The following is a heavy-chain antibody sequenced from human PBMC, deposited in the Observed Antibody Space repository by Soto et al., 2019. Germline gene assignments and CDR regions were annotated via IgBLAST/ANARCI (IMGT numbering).Heavy chain of an antibody. CDR2: IYSGGST. Sequence: GGSLRLSCAASGFTVSSNYMSWVRQAPGKGLEWVSVIYSGGSTYYSESVKGRFTVSRDNSKSTLYLQMDNLRPDDTAVYYCAKDMVRGVPDYFDYWGHGTVVTVSS. CDR1: GFTVSSNY. D-gene: IGHD3-10*01. V-gene: IGHV3-66*02. J-gene: IGHJ4*01. CDR3: AKDMVRGVPDYFDY.